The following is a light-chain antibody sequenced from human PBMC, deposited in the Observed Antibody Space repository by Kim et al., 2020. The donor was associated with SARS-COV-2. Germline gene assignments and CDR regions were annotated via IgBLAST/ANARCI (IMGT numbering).Light chain of an antibody. Sequence: DIQMTQSPSSLSASVGDTVTITCRASQGISNYLAWYQLKPGKVPKLLIFAASTLQSGVPSRFSGSGSGTDFTLTISSLQPEDVATYYCQTCNGALTFGPGTKVDIK. J-gene: IGKJ3*01. CDR1: QGISNY. CDR2: AAS. CDR3: QTCNGALT. V-gene: IGKV1-27*01.